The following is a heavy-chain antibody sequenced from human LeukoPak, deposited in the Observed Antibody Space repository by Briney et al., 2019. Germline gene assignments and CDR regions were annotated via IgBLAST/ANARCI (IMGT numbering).Heavy chain of an antibody. Sequence: SGTLSLTCAVSGGSISSSNWWSWVRQPPGKGLEWIGEIYHSGSTNYNPSLKSRVTISVDKSKNQFSLKLSSVTAADTAVYYCARDLGMVVTPSYYFDYWGQGTLVTVSS. V-gene: IGHV4-4*02. J-gene: IGHJ4*02. CDR3: ARDLGMVVTPSYYFDY. D-gene: IGHD4-23*01. CDR2: IYHSGST. CDR1: GGSISSSNW.